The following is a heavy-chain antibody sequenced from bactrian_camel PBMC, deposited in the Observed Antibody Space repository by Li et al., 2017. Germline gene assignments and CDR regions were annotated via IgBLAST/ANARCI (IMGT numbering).Heavy chain of an antibody. Sequence: DVQLVESGGDLVQPGGSLRLSCVASGFTFDNDVWHWVRQAPGKGLEWVSMVNSADGSSLYKDSVKGRFTVSRDNTKNTLSLQMNSLRTDDTEVYYCATLGFTVAGRVVDYWGQGTQVTVS. CDR2: VNSADGSS. J-gene: IGHJ4*01. D-gene: IGHD6*01. CDR3: ATLGFTVAGRVVDY. CDR1: GFTFDNDV. V-gene: IGHV3S36*01.